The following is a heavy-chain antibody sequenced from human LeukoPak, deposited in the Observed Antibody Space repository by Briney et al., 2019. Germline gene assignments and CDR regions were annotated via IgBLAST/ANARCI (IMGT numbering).Heavy chain of an antibody. Sequence: SETLSLTXAVYGGSFSGYYWSWIRQPPGKGLEWIGEINHSGSTNYNPSLKSRVTISVDTSKNQFSLKLSSVTAADAAVYYCARGWIQLWYPSLSYYMDVWGKGTTVTVS. CDR1: GGSFSGYY. V-gene: IGHV4-34*01. J-gene: IGHJ6*03. D-gene: IGHD5-18*01. CDR3: ARGWIQLWYPSLSYYMDV. CDR2: INHSGST.